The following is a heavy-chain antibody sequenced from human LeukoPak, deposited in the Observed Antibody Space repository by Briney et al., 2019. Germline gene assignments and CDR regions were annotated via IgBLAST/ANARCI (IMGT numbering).Heavy chain of an antibody. CDR3: AKLGLGGSGWYEGAFDI. CDR1: GFTFDDYA. J-gene: IGHJ3*02. Sequence: PGRSLRLSCAASGFTFDDYAMHWVRQAPGKGLEWVSGISWNSGSIGYADSVKGRFTISRDNAKNSLYLQMNSLRAEDTALYYCAKLGLGGSGWYEGAFDIWGQGTMVTVSS. V-gene: IGHV3-9*01. CDR2: ISWNSGSI. D-gene: IGHD6-19*01.